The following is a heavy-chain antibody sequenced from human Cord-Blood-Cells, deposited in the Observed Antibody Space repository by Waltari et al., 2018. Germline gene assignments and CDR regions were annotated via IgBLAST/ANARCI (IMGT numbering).Heavy chain of an antibody. CDR2: ISYDESNK. D-gene: IGHD5-12*01. J-gene: IGHJ4*02. CDR1: GFTFSSYA. Sequence: QVQLVESGGGVVQPGRSLRLSCAASGFTFSSYAMHWVRQAPGKGLEWVAVISYDESNKYYADSVKGRFTISRDNSKNTLYLQMNSLRAEDTAVYYCASLEGATIDYWGQGTLVTVSS. CDR3: ASLEGATIDY. V-gene: IGHV3-30*04.